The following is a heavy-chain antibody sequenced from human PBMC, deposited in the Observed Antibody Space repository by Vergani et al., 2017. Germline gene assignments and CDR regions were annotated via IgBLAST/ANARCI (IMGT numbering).Heavy chain of an antibody. CDR3: ARDVGTMVRGETLDY. V-gene: IGHV4-34*01. J-gene: IGHJ4*02. CDR2: INHSGST. Sequence: QVQLQESGPGLVKPSETLSLTCTVYGGSFSGYYWSWIRQPPGKGLEWIGEINHSGSTNYNPSLKSRVTISVDTSKNQFSLKLSSVTAADTAVYYCARDVGTMVRGETLDYWGQGTLVTVSS. D-gene: IGHD3-10*01. CDR1: GGSFSGYY.